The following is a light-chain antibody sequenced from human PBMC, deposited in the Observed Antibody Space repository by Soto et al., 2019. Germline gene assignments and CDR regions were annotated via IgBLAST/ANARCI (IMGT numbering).Light chain of an antibody. V-gene: IGLV2-11*01. J-gene: IGLJ6*01. CDR3: CSYADNYFYV. CDR1: SSDVGGYDY. CDR2: DVS. Sequence: QSVLTQPRSVSGSPGQSVTFSCTGTSSDVGGYDYVSWYQHHPGKAPKLIIFDVSKRPSGVPDRFSGSKSGNTASLTISGLQAEDEADYHCCSYADNYFYVFGSGTQLTVL.